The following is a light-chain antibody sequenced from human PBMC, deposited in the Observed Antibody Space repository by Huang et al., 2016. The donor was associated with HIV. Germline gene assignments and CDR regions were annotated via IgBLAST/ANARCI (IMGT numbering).Light chain of an antibody. J-gene: IGKJ4*01. CDR2: GST. CDR1: QSVSTN. CDR3: QQYNNWHLT. V-gene: IGKV3-15*01. Sequence: IVMTQTPATLPVSPGGRATLSCRASQSVSTNLAWYQQKPGQTPRLISYGSTTRATGVPARFSGGGSGTDFTLTINSLQSEDFGIYYCQQYNNWHLTFGGGTKV.